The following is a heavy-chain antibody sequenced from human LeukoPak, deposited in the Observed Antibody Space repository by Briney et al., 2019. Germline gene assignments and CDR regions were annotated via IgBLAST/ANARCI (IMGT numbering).Heavy chain of an antibody. J-gene: IGHJ4*02. D-gene: IGHD2-15*01. CDR1: GFSFSSYG. V-gene: IGHV3-23*01. CDR3: ARDNGWSADF. Sequence: GGSLRLSCAASGFSFSSYGMTWVRQAPGKGLEWVSSISGGGGSTNSADSVKGRFTISRDNAKNSLFLQMNSLRAEDTAVYYCARDNGWSADFWGQGTLVTVSS. CDR2: ISGGGGST.